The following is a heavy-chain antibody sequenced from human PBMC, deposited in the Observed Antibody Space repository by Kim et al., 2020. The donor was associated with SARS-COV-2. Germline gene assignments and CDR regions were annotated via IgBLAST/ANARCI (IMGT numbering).Heavy chain of an antibody. CDR3: ARGGYSGHDEGLDY. D-gene: IGHD5-12*01. CDR2: LTGSGSYT. V-gene: IGHV3-11*05. J-gene: IGHJ4*02. CDR1: GFTFSDYY. Sequence: GGSLRLSCAASGFTFSDYYMNWIRQAPGKGLEWVSYLTGSGSYTSYGAFVKGRFTMSRDNGKNSLFLQMNSLRAEDTAVYYCARGGYSGHDEGLDYWGQG.